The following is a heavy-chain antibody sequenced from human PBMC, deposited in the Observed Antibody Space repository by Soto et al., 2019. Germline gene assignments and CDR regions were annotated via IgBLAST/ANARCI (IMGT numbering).Heavy chain of an antibody. J-gene: IGHJ3*02. Sequence: QMQLQELGPGLVKPSGTLSLTCTVSGVSIKSANWSTWVRQSPGKGLEWIGEIYHSGSTNFNPSLKSRVTISVDNSKNQFYLELTSVTAADTAVYYCARYCGGGSCYLGAFDIWGQGTMVTVSS. CDR1: GVSIKSANW. CDR3: ARYCGGGSCYLGAFDI. CDR2: IYHSGST. D-gene: IGHD2-15*01. V-gene: IGHV4-4*02.